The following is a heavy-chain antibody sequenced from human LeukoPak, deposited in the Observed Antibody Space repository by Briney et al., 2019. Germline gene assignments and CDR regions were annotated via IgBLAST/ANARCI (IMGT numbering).Heavy chain of an antibody. J-gene: IGHJ3*01. V-gene: IGHV5-51*01. D-gene: IGHD3-9*01. Sequence: GESLKISCKGSGYSFTGYWIAWVRQMPGKGLEWMGIIYPDDSDTRYSPSFQGQVTISADKSISTAYLQWSSLKASDTAMYYCARLTGGYDILTGYPLAAFDVWGQGTMVTVSS. CDR1: GYSFTGYW. CDR2: IYPDDSDT. CDR3: ARLTGGYDILTGYPLAAFDV.